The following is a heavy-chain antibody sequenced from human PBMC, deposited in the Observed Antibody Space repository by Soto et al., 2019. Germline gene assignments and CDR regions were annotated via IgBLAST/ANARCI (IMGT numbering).Heavy chain of an antibody. J-gene: IGHJ6*03. Sequence: PSETLSLTCTVSGGSISSYYWSWIRQPPGKGLEWIGYIYYSGSTNYNPSLKSRVTISVDTSKNQFSLKLSSVTAADTAVYYCARHNPLVSGYYGSGSYPRRNYYYYYMDVWGKGTTVTVSS. V-gene: IGHV4-59*08. D-gene: IGHD3-10*01. CDR1: GGSISSYY. CDR3: ARHNPLVSGYYGSGSYPRRNYYYYYMDV. CDR2: IYYSGST.